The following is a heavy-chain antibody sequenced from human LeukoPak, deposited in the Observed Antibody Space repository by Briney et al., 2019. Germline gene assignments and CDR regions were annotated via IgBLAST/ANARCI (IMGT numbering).Heavy chain of an antibody. CDR1: GFTFSNYW. D-gene: IGHD3-10*01. V-gene: IGHV3-74*01. J-gene: IGHJ4*02. CDR2: MNGDGSST. Sequence: GGSLRLSCAASGFTFSNYWMHWVRQAPGKGLVWVSSMNGDGSSTNYADSVKGRFTISRDNAKNTLYLQMNSLRGEDTAVYYCARVLVQGADRGIDYWGQGNLVTVSS. CDR3: ARVLVQGADRGIDY.